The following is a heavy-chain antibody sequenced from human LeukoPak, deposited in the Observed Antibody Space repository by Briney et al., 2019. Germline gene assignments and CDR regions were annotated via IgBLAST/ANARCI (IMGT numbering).Heavy chain of an antibody. CDR3: ATPAGPFGDYDN. CDR1: GGSISSKSHY. J-gene: IGHJ4*02. Sequence: SETLSLTCTFSGGSISSKSHYWGWIRQPPGKGLEWIGSIYYSGTTYYSPSLKSRVTISVDTSKNQFSLKLSSVTAADTAVYYCATPAGPFGDYDNWGQGTLVIVSS. D-gene: IGHD4-17*01. CDR2: IYYSGTT. V-gene: IGHV4-39*01.